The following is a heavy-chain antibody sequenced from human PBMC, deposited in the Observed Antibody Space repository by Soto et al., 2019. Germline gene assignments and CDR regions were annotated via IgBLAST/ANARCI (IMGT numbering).Heavy chain of an antibody. J-gene: IGHJ4*02. CDR3: ARQVAMATISRSYLFY. CDR2: IIPIVGTA. D-gene: IGHD5-12*01. CDR1: GGTVSNYA. V-gene: IGHV1-69*01. Sequence: QVQLVQSGAEVKKPGSSVKVSCKASGGTVSNYAINWVRQAPGQGLEWMGGIIPIVGTANYAQKFQGRVTITADESTSTAYLDLSRLRSEDTAVYYCARQVAMATISRSYLFYWGQGTLVTVSS.